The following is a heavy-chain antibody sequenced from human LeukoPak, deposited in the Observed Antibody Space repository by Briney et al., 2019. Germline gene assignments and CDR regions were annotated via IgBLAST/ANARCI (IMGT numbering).Heavy chain of an antibody. D-gene: IGHD6-19*01. CDR3: AKLISGWSEY. CDR1: GFTFSDYY. V-gene: IGHV3-11*04. Sequence: GGSLRLSCTASGFTFSDYYMSWIRQAPGKGLEWVSYISSSDNTIYYADSVKGRFTISRDNSKNTLYLQMNSLRAEDTAVYYCAKLISGWSEYWGQGTLVTVSS. CDR2: ISSSDNTI. J-gene: IGHJ4*02.